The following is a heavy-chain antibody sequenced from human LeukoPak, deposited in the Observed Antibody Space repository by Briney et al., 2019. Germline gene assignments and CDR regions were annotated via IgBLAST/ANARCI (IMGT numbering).Heavy chain of an antibody. J-gene: IGHJ4*02. CDR3: ARNYYYDSSGYYAGVFDY. CDR2: IKQDGSEK. D-gene: IGHD3-22*01. V-gene: IGHV3-7*01. Sequence: GGSLRLSCAASGFTFSSYWMSWVRQAPGKGLEWVANIKQDGSEKYYVDSVKGRFTISRDNAKNSLYLQMNSLRAEDTAVYYCARNYYYDSSGYYAGVFDYWGQGTLVTVSS. CDR1: GFTFSSYW.